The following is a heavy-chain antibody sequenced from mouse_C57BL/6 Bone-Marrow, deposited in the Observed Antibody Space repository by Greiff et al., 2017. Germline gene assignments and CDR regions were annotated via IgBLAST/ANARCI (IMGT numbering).Heavy chain of an antibody. CDR1: GFSLTSYA. CDR2: IWTGGGT. D-gene: IGHD1-1*01. Sequence: VQRVESGPGLVAPSQSLSITCTVSGFSLTSYAISWVRQPPGKGLEWLGVIWTGGGTNYNSALKSRLSISKDNSKSQVFLKMNSLQTDDTARYYCARNVLGYYGSSYFDYWGQGTTLTVSS. V-gene: IGHV2-9-1*01. CDR3: ARNVLGYYGSSYFDY. J-gene: IGHJ2*01.